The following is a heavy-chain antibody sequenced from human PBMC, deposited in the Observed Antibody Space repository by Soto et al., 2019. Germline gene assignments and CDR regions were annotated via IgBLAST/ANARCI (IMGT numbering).Heavy chain of an antibody. J-gene: IGHJ4*02. Sequence: SETLSLTCTVSGGSISSSSYYWGWIRQPPGKGLEWIGSIYYSGSTYYNPSLKSRVTISVDTSKNQFSLKLSSVTAADTAVYYCASLFSGYQFYFDYWGQGALVTVSS. CDR2: IYYSGST. V-gene: IGHV4-39*07. CDR1: GGSISSSSYY. D-gene: IGHD3-22*01. CDR3: ASLFSGYQFYFDY.